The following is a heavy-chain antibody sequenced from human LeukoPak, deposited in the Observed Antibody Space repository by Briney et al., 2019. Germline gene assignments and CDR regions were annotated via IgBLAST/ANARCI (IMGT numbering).Heavy chain of an antibody. CDR1: GLHFIGTA. D-gene: IGHD6-19*01. CDR2: ISHDRTNP. Sequence: PGGSLRLACSASGLHFIGTAVRSGRQPPGKGLEWVSAISHDRTNPTYAASVKGRFTISSDNSKKTVYLEMSSLTAADTGVYYCAKDGAQYSSGPECDPRGQGALVTVSP. J-gene: IGHJ5*02. V-gene: IGHV3-23*01. CDR3: AKDGAQYSSGPECDP.